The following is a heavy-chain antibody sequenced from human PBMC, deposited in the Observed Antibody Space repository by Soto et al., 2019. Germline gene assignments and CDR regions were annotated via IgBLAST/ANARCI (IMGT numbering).Heavy chain of an antibody. CDR3: ARDPSTNAVRNWFDP. Sequence: SLRLSCAASGFTFSSYGMHWVRQAPGKGLEWVAVIWYDGSNKYYADSVKGRFTISRDNSKNTLYLQMNSLRAEDTAVYYCARDPSTNAVRNWFDPWGQGTLVTVSS. CDR1: GFTFSSYG. D-gene: IGHD4-17*01. J-gene: IGHJ5*02. V-gene: IGHV3-33*01. CDR2: IWYDGSNK.